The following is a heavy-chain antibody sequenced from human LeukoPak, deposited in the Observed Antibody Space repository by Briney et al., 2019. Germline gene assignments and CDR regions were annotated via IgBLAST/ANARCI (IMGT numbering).Heavy chain of an antibody. V-gene: IGHV1-69*13. D-gene: IGHD4-17*01. J-gene: IGHJ5*02. CDR1: GGTFSSYA. CDR3: ARDPTVTSLGAGWGFDP. CDR2: IIPIFGTA. Sequence: GASVKVSCKASGGTFSSYAISWVRQAPGQGLEWMGGIIPIFGTANYAQKFQGRVTITADGSTSTAYMELSSLRSEDTAVYYCARDPTVTSLGAGWGFDPWGQGTLVTVSS.